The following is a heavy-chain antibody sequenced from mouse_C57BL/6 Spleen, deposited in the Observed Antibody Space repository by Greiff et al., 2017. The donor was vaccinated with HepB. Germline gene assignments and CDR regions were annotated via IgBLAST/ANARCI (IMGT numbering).Heavy chain of an antibody. V-gene: IGHV1-19*01. Sequence: VQLKESGPVLVKPGASVKMSCQASGYTFTDYYMNWVKQSHGKSLEWIGVINPYNGGTSYNQKFKGKATLTVDKSSSPAYMELNSLTSEDSAAYDCARGGLRNYVAMDYWGQGTSVTVSS. CDR3: ARGGLRNYVAMDY. CDR1: GYTFTDYY. J-gene: IGHJ4*01. D-gene: IGHD2-1*01. CDR2: INPYNGGT.